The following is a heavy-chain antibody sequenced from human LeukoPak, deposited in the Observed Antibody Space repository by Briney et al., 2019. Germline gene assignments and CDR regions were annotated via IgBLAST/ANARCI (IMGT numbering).Heavy chain of an antibody. CDR3: ARYNGGGSGDYYYYGMDV. V-gene: IGHV4-59*01. CDR1: GGSISSYY. Sequence: SETLSLTCTVSGGSISSYYWSWIRQPPGKGLGWIGYIYYSGSTNYNPSLKSRVTISVDTSKNQFSLKLSSVTAADTAVYYCARYNGGGSGDYYYYGMDVWGQGTTVTVSS. J-gene: IGHJ6*02. CDR2: IYYSGST. D-gene: IGHD2-15*01.